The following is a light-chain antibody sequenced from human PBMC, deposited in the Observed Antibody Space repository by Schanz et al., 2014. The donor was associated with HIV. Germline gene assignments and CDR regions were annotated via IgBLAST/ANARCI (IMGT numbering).Light chain of an antibody. Sequence: EIVLTQSPATLALSPGERATLSCRASQTVSSSSLAWYQQEPGQAPRLLIYAASSRATGIPDRFSGSGSGTDFTLTISRLEPEDFAMYYCQQYGSSPPWTFGQGTKVEIK. J-gene: IGKJ1*01. V-gene: IGKV3-20*01. CDR2: AAS. CDR3: QQYGSSPPWT. CDR1: QTVSSSS.